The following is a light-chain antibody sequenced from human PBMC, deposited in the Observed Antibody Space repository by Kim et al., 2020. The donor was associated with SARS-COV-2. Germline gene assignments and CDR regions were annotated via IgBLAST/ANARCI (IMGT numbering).Light chain of an antibody. Sequence: QAVVTQPPSASGTPGQRVTISCSGSTSNIGDNTVTWYQHLPGTAPKLLIYTNNQRPSGVPDRFSGSKSGTSASLAISGLQSEDEANYYCAAWDDSLTGVVFGGGTQLTVL. V-gene: IGLV1-44*01. J-gene: IGLJ2*01. CDR3: AAWDDSLTGVV. CDR2: TNN. CDR1: TSNIGDNT.